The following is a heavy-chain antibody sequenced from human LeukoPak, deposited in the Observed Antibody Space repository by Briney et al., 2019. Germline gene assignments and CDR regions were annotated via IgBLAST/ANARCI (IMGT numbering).Heavy chain of an antibody. J-gene: IGHJ4*02. D-gene: IGHD3-22*01. CDR3: AKDKGIVVVSNFDY. Sequence: GGSLRLSCAASGFTFSSYAMSWVRQAPGKGLEWVSAISGSGGSTYYADSVRGRFTISRDNSKNTLYLQMNSLRAEDTAVYYCAKDKGIVVVSNFDYWGQGTLVTVSS. CDR1: GFTFSSYA. CDR2: ISGSGGST. V-gene: IGHV3-23*01.